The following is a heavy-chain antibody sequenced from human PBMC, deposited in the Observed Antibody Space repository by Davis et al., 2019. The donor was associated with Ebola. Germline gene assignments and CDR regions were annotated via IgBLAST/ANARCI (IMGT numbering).Heavy chain of an antibody. CDR2: IKSKTDGGTT. D-gene: IGHD4-17*01. CDR1: GFTLSNAW. Sequence: GSLRLSCAASGFTLSNAWMGWVRQAPGKGLEWVGRIKSKTDGGTTDYAAPVKGRFAMSRDDSKNTLYLQMNSLKIEDKAVYYCTTLSTVTTMYFDLWGRGTLVTVSS. J-gene: IGHJ2*01. V-gene: IGHV3-15*01. CDR3: TTLSTVTTMYFDL.